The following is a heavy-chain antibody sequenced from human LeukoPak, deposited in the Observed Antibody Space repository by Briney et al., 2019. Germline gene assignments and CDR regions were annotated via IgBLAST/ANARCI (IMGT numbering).Heavy chain of an antibody. Sequence: SQTLSLTCAISGXSVSSNSAVWNWIRQSPSIGLEWLGRTYYRSKWYNDYAVSVRSRISINPDTSKNQFSLQLNSVTPEDTAVYYCARGGAAAGLDYWGQGTLVTVSS. CDR1: GXSVSSNSAV. V-gene: IGHV6-1*01. J-gene: IGHJ4*02. CDR2: TYYRSKWYN. D-gene: IGHD6-13*01. CDR3: ARGGAAAGLDY.